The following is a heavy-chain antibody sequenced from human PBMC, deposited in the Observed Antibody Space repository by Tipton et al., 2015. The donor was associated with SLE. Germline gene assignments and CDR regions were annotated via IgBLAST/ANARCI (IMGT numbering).Heavy chain of an antibody. CDR2: IYHSGST. D-gene: IGHD1-26*01. CDR1: GYSISSGYY. V-gene: IGHV4-38-2*01. J-gene: IGHJ4*02. CDR3: ARVELLRAWAFDY. Sequence: TLSLTCAVSGYSISSGYYWGWIRQPPGKGLEWIGSIYHSGSTYYNPSLKSRVTISVDTPKNQFSLKLSSVTAADTAVYYCARVELLRAWAFDYWGQGTLVTVSS.